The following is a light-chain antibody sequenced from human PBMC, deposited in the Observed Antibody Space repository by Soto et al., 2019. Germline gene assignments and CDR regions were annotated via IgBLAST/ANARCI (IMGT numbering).Light chain of an antibody. Sequence: QSALTQPRSVSWSPVQSVTISCTGTSSDVAAYDYVTWYQQHPGKAPKLMIYDVTKRPSGVPDRFSGSRSGNTASLTISGLQAEDEADYYCCSYAGSYSFYVFGSGTKV. V-gene: IGLV2-11*01. J-gene: IGLJ1*01. CDR1: SSDVAAYDY. CDR2: DVT. CDR3: CSYAGSYSFYV.